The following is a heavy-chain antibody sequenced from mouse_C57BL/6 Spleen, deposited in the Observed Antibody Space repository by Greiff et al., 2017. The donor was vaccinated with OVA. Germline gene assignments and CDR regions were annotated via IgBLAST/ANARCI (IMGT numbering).Heavy chain of an antibody. CDR2: IDPSDSYT. D-gene: IGHD3-2*02. CDR1: GYTFTSYW. J-gene: IGHJ2*01. Sequence: QVQLQQPGAELVMPGASVKLSCKASGYTFTSYWMHWVKQRPGQGLEWIGEIDPSDSYTNYNQKFKGKSTLTVDKSSSTAYMQLSSLTSEDSAVYYCASGSSGYRRDYFDYWGQGTTLTVSS. V-gene: IGHV1-69*01. CDR3: ASGSSGYRRDYFDY.